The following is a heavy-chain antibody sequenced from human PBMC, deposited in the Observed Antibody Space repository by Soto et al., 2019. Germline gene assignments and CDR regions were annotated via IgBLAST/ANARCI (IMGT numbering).Heavy chain of an antibody. CDR2: IYYSGST. CDR1: GGSISSYY. J-gene: IGHJ5*02. Sequence: SETLSLTCTVSGGSISSYYWSWIRQPPGKGLEWIGYIYYSGSTNYNPSLKSRVTISVDTSKNQFSLKLSSVTAADTAVYYCARENYDFWSGRHQRGWFDPWGQGTLVTVSS. V-gene: IGHV4-59*01. CDR3: ARENYDFWSGRHQRGWFDP. D-gene: IGHD3-3*01.